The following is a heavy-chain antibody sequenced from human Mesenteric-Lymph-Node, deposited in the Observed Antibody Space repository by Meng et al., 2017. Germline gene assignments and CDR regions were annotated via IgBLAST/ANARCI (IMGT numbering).Heavy chain of an antibody. J-gene: IGHJ4*02. D-gene: IGHD2-21*01. CDR1: GGSISSINW. CDR3: ASFDHIPRRNYFDY. CDR2: IYHSGST. V-gene: IGHV4-4*02. Sequence: VPLQGSGPGLAKPSETLSLTCAVSGGSISSINWWTWVRQPPGKGLEWIGEIYHSGSTNYNPSLKSRVTISVDKSKNQFSLKLSSVTAADTAVYYCASFDHIPRRNYFDYWGQGTLVTVSS.